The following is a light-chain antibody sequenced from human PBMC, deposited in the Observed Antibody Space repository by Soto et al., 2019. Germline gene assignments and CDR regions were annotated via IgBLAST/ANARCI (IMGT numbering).Light chain of an antibody. V-gene: IGLV1-40*01. Sequence: QPVLTQPPSLSGAPGQRVTISCTGSRSNIGAGYDVHWHQHLPGTAPKVLIFDNSNRPSGVPDRFSGSKSGTSASLAITGLQAEDEAVYYCHSYDVSLRGPAFGGGTKVTVL. CDR1: RSNIGAGYD. CDR3: HSYDVSLRGPA. J-gene: IGLJ2*01. CDR2: DNS.